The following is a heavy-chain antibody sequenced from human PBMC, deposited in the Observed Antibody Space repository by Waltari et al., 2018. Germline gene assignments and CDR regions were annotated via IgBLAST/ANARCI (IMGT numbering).Heavy chain of an antibody. CDR2: ISYSGST. Sequence: QLQLQESGPGLVKPSETLSLTCTVSGVSISSTPYYWGWIRQPPGKGVGWVGTISYSGSTSYNPSLRSRVTISVDTSKNQFSLNLTSVTAADTAVYYCARAWLWPYNAFDIWGQGTMVTVSS. CDR1: GVSISSTPYY. V-gene: IGHV4-39*01. CDR3: ARAWLWPYNAFDI. J-gene: IGHJ3*02. D-gene: IGHD5-18*01.